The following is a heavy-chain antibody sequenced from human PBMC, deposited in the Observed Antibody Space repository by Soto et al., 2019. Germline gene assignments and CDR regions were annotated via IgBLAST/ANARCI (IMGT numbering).Heavy chain of an antibody. J-gene: IGHJ1*01. Sequence: QVQLVQSGAEVKKPGASVKVSCKTSGYIFTASSMHWVRQAPGQGLEWMGVVHPSGGSAHYAQSFEGRVTLTRDTSTSTFYMELSSLRAEDTAVYYCAREENCRGGTCYSEYFHHWGQGTLVTDSS. CDR1: GYIFTASS. V-gene: IGHV1-46*01. D-gene: IGHD2-15*01. CDR2: VHPSGGSA. CDR3: AREENCRGGTCYSEYFHH.